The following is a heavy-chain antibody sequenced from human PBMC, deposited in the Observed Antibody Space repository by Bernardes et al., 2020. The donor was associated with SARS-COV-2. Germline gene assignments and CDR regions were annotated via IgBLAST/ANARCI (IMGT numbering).Heavy chain of an antibody. D-gene: IGHD3-22*01. V-gene: IGHV4-31*03. CDR2: IYYSGST. J-gene: IGHJ3*02. CDR1: GGSISSGGYY. CDR3: ARAPMIVVVISSFDI. Sequence: SETLSLTRTVSGGSISSGGYYWSWIRQHPGKGLEWIGYIYYSGSTYYNPSPKSRVTISVDTSKNQFSLKLSSVTAADTAVYYCARAPMIVVVISSFDIWGQGTMVTVSS.